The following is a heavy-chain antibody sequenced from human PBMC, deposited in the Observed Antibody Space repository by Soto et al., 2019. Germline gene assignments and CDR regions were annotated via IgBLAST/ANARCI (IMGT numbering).Heavy chain of an antibody. Sequence: PSETLSLTCTVSGGSISSGGYYWSWIRQHPGKGLEWIGYIYYSGSTYYNPSLKSRVTISVDTSKNQFSLKLSSVTAADTAVYYCAREGFYGSGSYYGFDPWGQGTLVTVSS. CDR1: GGSISSGGYY. CDR2: IYYSGST. J-gene: IGHJ5*02. D-gene: IGHD3-10*01. V-gene: IGHV4-31*03. CDR3: AREGFYGSGSYYGFDP.